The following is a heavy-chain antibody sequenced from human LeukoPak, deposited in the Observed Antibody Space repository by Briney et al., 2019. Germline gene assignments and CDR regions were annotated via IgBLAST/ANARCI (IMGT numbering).Heavy chain of an antibody. V-gene: IGHV4-39*07. J-gene: IGHJ4*02. CDR3: ARLRVRGYGYGPWEGPTWLDY. D-gene: IGHD5-18*01. Sequence: PSETLSLTCTVSGGSISSSSYYWGWIRQPPGKGLDWIGNVYYSGSTYYHPSLKSRVTISVDTSKNQFSLKLRSVTAADTAVYYCARLRVRGYGYGPWEGPTWLDYWGQGTLVTVSS. CDR1: GGSISSSSYY. CDR2: VYYSGST.